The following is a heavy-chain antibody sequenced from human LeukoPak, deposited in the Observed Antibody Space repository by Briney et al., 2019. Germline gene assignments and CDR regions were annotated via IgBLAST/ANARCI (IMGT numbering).Heavy chain of an antibody. CDR2: ISGSGSST. V-gene: IGHV3-23*01. CDR3: AKDYTYPPMRGGHGY. J-gene: IGHJ4*02. D-gene: IGHD3-10*01. Sequence: GGSLRLSCAASGLTFSSYAMSWVRQAPGKGLEWVSAISGSGSSTYYADSVKGRFTISRDNSKNTLYLQMNSLRVEDTAVYYCAKDYTYPPMRGGHGYWGQGTLVTVSS. CDR1: GLTFSSYA.